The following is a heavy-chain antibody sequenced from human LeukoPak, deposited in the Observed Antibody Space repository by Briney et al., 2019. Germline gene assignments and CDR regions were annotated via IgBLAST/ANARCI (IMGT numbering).Heavy chain of an antibody. CDR3: ARVSPDWNFDY. Sequence: SETLSLTCTVSGGSISNYYWSWIRQPPGKGLEWIGYIYYSGSTNYNPSLKSRVTISVDTSKNQFSLKLSSATAADTAVYYCARVSPDWNFDYWGQGTLVTVSS. V-gene: IGHV4-59*01. CDR1: GGSISNYY. CDR2: IYYSGST. D-gene: IGHD1-1*01. J-gene: IGHJ4*02.